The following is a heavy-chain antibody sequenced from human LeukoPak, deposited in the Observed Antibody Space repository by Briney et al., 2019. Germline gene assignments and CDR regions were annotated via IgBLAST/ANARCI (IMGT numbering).Heavy chain of an antibody. CDR1: GFTFSSYS. J-gene: IGHJ4*02. Sequence: KPGGSLRLSCAASGFTFSSYSMNWVRQAPGKGLEWVSSISSSRSYIYYADSVKGRFTISRDNAHNSLYLQMTSLRAEDTAVYYCASLVGATLATDYWGQGTLVTVSS. CDR3: ASLVGATLATDY. V-gene: IGHV3-21*01. D-gene: IGHD1-26*01. CDR2: ISSSRSYI.